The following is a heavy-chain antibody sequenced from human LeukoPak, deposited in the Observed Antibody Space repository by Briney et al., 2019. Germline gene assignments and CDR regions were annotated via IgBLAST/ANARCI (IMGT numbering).Heavy chain of an antibody. CDR1: GFTFSSFA. Sequence: GGSLTLSCAASGFTFSSFAMHWVRQAPGKGLEYVLAISNNGGSTYYANSVKGRFTISRDNSKNTLYLQMGSLRAEDMAVYYCARDSGRSSGWFFDYWGQGTLVTVSS. CDR2: ISNNGGST. CDR3: ARDSGRSSGWFFDY. V-gene: IGHV3-64*01. J-gene: IGHJ4*02. D-gene: IGHD6-19*01.